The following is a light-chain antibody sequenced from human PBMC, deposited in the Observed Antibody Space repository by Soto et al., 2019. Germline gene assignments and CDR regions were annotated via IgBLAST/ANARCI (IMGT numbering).Light chain of an antibody. CDR3: SSYTSSSTRV. V-gene: IGLV2-14*01. CDR1: SSDVGGYHY. J-gene: IGLJ2*01. Sequence: QSALTQPPSVSGSPGQSITISCTGTSSDVGGYHYVSWYQQHPGKAPKLMIYDVSNRPSGVSNRFSGSKSGNTASLTISGPQAEDEADYYCSSYTSSSTRVFGGGTKVTVL. CDR2: DVS.